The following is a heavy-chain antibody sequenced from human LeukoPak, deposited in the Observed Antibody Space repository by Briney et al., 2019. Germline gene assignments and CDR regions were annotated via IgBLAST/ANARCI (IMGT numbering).Heavy chain of an antibody. D-gene: IGHD2-2*01. CDR3: ARDIKGQYQDAFDI. V-gene: IGHV3-48*04. CDR2: ISDSGGTI. J-gene: IGHJ3*02. CDR1: GFTFSSYW. Sequence: GGSLRLSCAASGFTFSSYWMNWVRQAPGKGLEWVSYISDSGGTIKYADSVKGRFTISRGNAKNSVYLQMNSLRAEDTAVYYCARDIKGQYQDAFDIWGQGTMVTVSS.